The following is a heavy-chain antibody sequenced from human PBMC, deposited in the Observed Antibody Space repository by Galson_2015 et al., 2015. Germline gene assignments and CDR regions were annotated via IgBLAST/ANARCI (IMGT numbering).Heavy chain of an antibody. D-gene: IGHD3-10*01. CDR2: FNPSGGGT. Sequence: SVKVSCKASGYTFTSYYLHWVRQAPGQGLEWMGIFNPSGGGTAYSQKFQGRVTMTRDTSTNTLYMELSSLTYEDTAIYYCARDPYASGTTSYYFDYWGQGTLVTVSS. J-gene: IGHJ4*02. CDR3: ARDPYASGTTSYYFDY. CDR1: GYTFTSYY. V-gene: IGHV1-46*01.